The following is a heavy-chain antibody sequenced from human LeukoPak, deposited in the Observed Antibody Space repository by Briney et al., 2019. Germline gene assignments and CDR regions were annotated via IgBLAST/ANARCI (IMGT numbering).Heavy chain of an antibody. J-gene: IGHJ4*02. CDR2: IIPIFGTA. Sequence: SVKVSCKASGGTFSSYAISWVRQAPGQGLEWMGGIIPIFGTANYAQKFQGRVTITADKSTSTAYMELSSLRSEDTAVYYCAKDHLPGIVVADRDYWGQGTLVTVSS. CDR1: GGTFSSYA. CDR3: AKDHLPGIVVADRDY. D-gene: IGHD6-19*01. V-gene: IGHV1-69*06.